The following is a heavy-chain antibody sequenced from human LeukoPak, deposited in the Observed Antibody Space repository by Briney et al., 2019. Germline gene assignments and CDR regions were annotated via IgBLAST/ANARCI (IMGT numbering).Heavy chain of an antibody. Sequence: SQTLSLTCAISGDSVSSNSAAWNWIRRSPSRGLEWLGRTYFRSKWYSPYAISVKGRITINPDTSKNQFSLQLNSVTPEDTAVYYCARSGSGGYIDYWGQGTLVTVSS. V-gene: IGHV6-1*01. CDR2: TYFRSKWYS. J-gene: IGHJ4*02. D-gene: IGHD2-15*01. CDR1: GDSVSSNSAA. CDR3: ARSGSGGYIDY.